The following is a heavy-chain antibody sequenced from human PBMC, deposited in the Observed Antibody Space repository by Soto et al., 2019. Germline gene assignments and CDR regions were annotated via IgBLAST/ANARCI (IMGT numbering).Heavy chain of an antibody. CDR2: IYYSGST. V-gene: IGHV4-31*03. Sequence: QVQLQESGPGLVKPSQTLSLTCTVSGGSISSGGYYWSWIRQHPGKGLEWIGYIYYSGSTYYNPSIKIRVTISVDTSKNQFSLKLSSVTAADTAVYYCARSGSYYNSAFDYWGQGTLVTVSS. J-gene: IGHJ4*02. D-gene: IGHD3-10*01. CDR1: GGSISSGGYY. CDR3: ARSGSYYNSAFDY.